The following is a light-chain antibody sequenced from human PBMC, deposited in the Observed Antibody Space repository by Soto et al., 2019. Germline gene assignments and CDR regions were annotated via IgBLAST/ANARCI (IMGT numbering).Light chain of an antibody. CDR1: QSVSSGY. CDR3: QQYNNWPPWT. Sequence: EIVLTQSPGTLSLSPGERATLSRRASQSVSSGYLAWYQQKPGQAHRLLIYGAYTRATGIPARFSGSVSGTEFTLTISRLQSEDLAFYYGQQYNNWPPWTVAQVTKV. J-gene: IGKJ1*01. V-gene: IGKV3-15*01. CDR2: GAY.